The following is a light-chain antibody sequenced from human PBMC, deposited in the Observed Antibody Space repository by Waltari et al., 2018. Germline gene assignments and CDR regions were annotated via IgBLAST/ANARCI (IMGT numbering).Light chain of an antibody. CDR1: QSVGRTF. V-gene: IGKV3-20*01. Sequence: CRASQSVGRTFAWYQQRHGQAPRLLMYGASISAADIPDTFAGSGSGTDFSLTINRLEPEDFAVYYCQHYVRLPVSFGQGTKVEIK. CDR3: QHYVRLPVS. CDR2: GAS. J-gene: IGKJ1*01.